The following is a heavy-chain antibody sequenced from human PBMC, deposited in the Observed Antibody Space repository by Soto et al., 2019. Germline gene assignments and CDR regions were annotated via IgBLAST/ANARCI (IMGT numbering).Heavy chain of an antibody. CDR3: AKGRINWNDRDDAFDI. V-gene: IGHV3-9*01. CDR2: ISWNSGSI. CDR1: GFTFDDYA. Sequence: GGSLRLSCAASGFTFDDYAMHWVRQAPGKGLEWVSGISWNSGSIGYADSVKGRFTISRDNAKNSLYLQMNSLRAEDTALYYCAKGRINWNDRDDAFDIWGQGTMVTVSS. J-gene: IGHJ3*02. D-gene: IGHD1-20*01.